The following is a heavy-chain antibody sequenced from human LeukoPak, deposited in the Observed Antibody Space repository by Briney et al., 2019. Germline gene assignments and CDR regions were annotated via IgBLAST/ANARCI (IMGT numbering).Heavy chain of an antibody. V-gene: IGHV4-4*07. Sequence: SETLSLTCTVSGGSISSYYWSWIRQPAGKGLEWIGRIYTSGSTNYNPSLKSRVAMSVDTSKNQFSLKLSSVTAADTAVYYCARDRHFAPLFDYWGQGTLVTVSS. J-gene: IGHJ4*02. CDR3: ARDRHFAPLFDY. CDR1: GGSISSYY. D-gene: IGHD3-3*02. CDR2: IYTSGST.